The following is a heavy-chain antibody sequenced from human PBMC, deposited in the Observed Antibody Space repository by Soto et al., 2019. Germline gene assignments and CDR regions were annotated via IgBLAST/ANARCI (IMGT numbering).Heavy chain of an antibody. CDR3: ARALPSRYYDFWSGYLALGYFDY. CDR1: GYTFTSYA. V-gene: IGHV1-3*01. Sequence: ASVKVSGKASGYTFTSYAMHCVRQAPGQRLEWMGWINAGNGNTKYSQKFQGRVTITRDTSASTAYMELSSLRSEDTAVYYCARALPSRYYDFWSGYLALGYFDYWGQGTLVTVSS. J-gene: IGHJ4*02. CDR2: INAGNGNT. D-gene: IGHD3-3*01.